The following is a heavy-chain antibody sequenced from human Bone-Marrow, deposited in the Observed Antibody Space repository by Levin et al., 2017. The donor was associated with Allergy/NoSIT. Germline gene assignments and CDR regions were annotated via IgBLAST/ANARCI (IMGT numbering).Heavy chain of an antibody. J-gene: IGHJ4*02. Sequence: GESLKISCAASGFTVSSNYMSWVRQAPGKGLEWVSVIYSCGSTYYADSVKGRFTISRDNSKNTLYLQMNSLRAEDTAVYYCARARRSSGYYFTFDYWGQGTLVTVSS. CDR2: IYSCGST. CDR1: GFTVSSNY. V-gene: IGHV3-66*03. D-gene: IGHD3-22*01. CDR3: ARARRSSGYYFTFDY.